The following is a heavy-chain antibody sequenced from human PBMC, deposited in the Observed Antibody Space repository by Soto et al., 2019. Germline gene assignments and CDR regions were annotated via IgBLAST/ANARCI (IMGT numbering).Heavy chain of an antibody. Sequence: EVQLVESGGGLVQPGGSLRLSCVASGFILSDHYMDWVRQAPGKGLEWVGRSRNKGNGYSTEYAASVRGRFTISRDDSESSMYLQMNSLKTEDAAVYHCARIRIGNYGDYDSWGQGTLVTVSS. CDR1: GFILSDHY. D-gene: IGHD3-16*01. J-gene: IGHJ4*02. V-gene: IGHV3-72*01. CDR3: ARIRIGNYGDYDS. CDR2: SRNKGNGYST.